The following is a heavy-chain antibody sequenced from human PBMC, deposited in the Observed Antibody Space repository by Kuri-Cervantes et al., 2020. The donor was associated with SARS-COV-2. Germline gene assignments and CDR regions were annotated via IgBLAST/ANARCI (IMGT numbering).Heavy chain of an antibody. CDR3: AKGYCDSSGYRTLDY. Sequence: GSLKTSCASFGFTFSDYYMSWSRQAPGKGLEWVSYISSSSSYTNYADSVKGRFTISRDNSKNSLYLQMTRLRAEDTAVYYCAKGYCDSSGYRTLDYWGQGTLVTVSS. CDR2: ISSSSSYT. J-gene: IGHJ4*01. V-gene: IGHV3-11*06. D-gene: IGHD3-22*01. CDR1: GFTFSDYY.